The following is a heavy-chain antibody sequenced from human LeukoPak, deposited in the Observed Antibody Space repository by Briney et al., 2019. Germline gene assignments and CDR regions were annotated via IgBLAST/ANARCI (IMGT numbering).Heavy chain of an antibody. V-gene: IGHV3-53*01. CDR3: AKGYSSSWSDAFDY. CDR1: GFAVSSNY. D-gene: IGHD6-13*01. Sequence: GGSLRLSCAASGFAVSSNYINWVRQAPGKGLEWVSVIYSGGTTYYADSVKGRFTISRDNSKNTLYLQMNSLRAEDTAVYYCAKGYSSSWSDAFDYWGQGTLVTVSS. J-gene: IGHJ4*02. CDR2: IYSGGTT.